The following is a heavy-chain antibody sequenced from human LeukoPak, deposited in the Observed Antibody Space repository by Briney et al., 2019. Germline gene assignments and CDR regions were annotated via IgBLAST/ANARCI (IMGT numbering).Heavy chain of an antibody. D-gene: IGHD1-26*01. J-gene: IGHJ5*02. CDR3: ARDSPIVGATHWFDP. CDR2: INPNSGGT. Sequence: ASVKVSCKASGYTFSGYYMHCVRQAPGQGLEWMGWINPNSGGTNYAQKFQGRVTMTRDTSISTAYMELSRLRSDDTAVYYCARDSPIVGATHWFDPWGQGTLVTVSS. CDR1: GYTFSGYY. V-gene: IGHV1-2*02.